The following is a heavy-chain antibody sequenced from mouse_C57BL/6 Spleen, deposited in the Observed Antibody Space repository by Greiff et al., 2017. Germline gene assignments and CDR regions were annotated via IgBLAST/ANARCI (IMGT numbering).Heavy chain of an antibody. Sequence: QVQLKESGAELVMPGASVKLSCKASGYTFTSYWMHWVKQRPGQGLEWIGEIDPSDSYTNYHQKFKGKSTLTVDKSSSTAYMQLSSLTSEDSAVYYCARGATVVAMDYWGQGTSVTVSS. CDR3: ARGATVVAMDY. CDR1: GYTFTSYW. V-gene: IGHV1-69*01. J-gene: IGHJ4*01. D-gene: IGHD1-1*01. CDR2: IDPSDSYT.